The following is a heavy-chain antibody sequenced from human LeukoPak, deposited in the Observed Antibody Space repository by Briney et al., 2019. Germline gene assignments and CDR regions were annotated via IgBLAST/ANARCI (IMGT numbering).Heavy chain of an antibody. CDR1: GGSVSNIIYY. CDR2: IRYSGST. Sequence: SETLSLTCTVSGGSVSNIIYYWGWSRQPPGKGLEYIGSIRYSGSTYYNPSLRSRVTISVDTSTSQFSLKLSSVTAADTAVYYCARWVTTATDRPMYFDYWGQGTLVTVSS. J-gene: IGHJ4*02. D-gene: IGHD4-17*01. V-gene: IGHV4-39*01. CDR3: ARWVTTATDRPMYFDY.